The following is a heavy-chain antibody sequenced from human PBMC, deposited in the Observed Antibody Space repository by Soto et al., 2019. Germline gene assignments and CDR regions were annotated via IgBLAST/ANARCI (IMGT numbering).Heavy chain of an antibody. CDR1: GGTFSSYA. Sequence: QVQLVQSGAEVKKPGSSVKVSCKASGGTFSSYAINWVRQAPGQGLEWMGGIIPIFGTANHARRFQGRVTITADESTSTGYMELSSLRSEDTAVYYCARDRGPSSGYYPYWFDPWGQGTLVTVSS. V-gene: IGHV1-69*12. CDR2: IIPIFGTA. J-gene: IGHJ5*02. CDR3: ARDRGPSSGYYPYWFDP. D-gene: IGHD3-22*01.